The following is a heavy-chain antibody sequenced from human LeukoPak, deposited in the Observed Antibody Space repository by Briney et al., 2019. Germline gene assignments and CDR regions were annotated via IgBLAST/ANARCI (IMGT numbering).Heavy chain of an antibody. CDR2: IYHSGST. J-gene: IGHJ4*02. Sequence: KTSETLSLTCSVSGYSISSGYYWGWIRQPPGKGLEWIGSIYHSGSTYYNLSLKSRVTISLDTSKNQFSLKVRSVTAADTAVYFCARVRAVAGTPFDYWGQGTLVTVSS. D-gene: IGHD6-19*01. CDR1: GYSISSGYY. V-gene: IGHV4-38-2*02. CDR3: ARVRAVAGTPFDY.